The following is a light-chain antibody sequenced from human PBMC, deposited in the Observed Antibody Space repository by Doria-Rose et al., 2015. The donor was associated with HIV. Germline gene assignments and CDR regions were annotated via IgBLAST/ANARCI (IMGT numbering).Light chain of an antibody. CDR1: QSFSSTY. CDR3: HQYGTSWT. CDR2: GGS. J-gene: IGKJ1*01. V-gene: IGKV3-20*01. Sequence: EIVMTQSPGTLSLSPGEGATLSCRASQSFSSTYLAWYQQKPGQAPSLLIYGGSTRATGIPDRFSASGSGTDFTLTINGLEPEDFALYYCHQYGTSWTFGQGTKVEI.